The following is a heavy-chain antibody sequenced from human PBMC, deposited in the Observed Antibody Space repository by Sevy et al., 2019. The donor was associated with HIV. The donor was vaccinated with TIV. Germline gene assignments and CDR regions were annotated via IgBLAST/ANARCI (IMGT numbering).Heavy chain of an antibody. CDR1: GFTFSDYY. CDR3: ARDNRDTAMVPYFDY. V-gene: IGHV3-11*01. Sequence: GGSLRLSCAASGFTFSDYYMSWIRQAPGKGLEWVSYISSSGSTIYYTDSVKGRFTISRDNAKNSLYLQMNSLRAEDTAVYYCARDNRDTAMVPYFDYWGQGTLVTVSS. J-gene: IGHJ4*02. CDR2: ISSSGSTI. D-gene: IGHD5-18*01.